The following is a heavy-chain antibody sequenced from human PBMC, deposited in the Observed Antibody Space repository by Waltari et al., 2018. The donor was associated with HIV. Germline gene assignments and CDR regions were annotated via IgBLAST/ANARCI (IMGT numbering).Heavy chain of an antibody. J-gene: IGHJ4*02. D-gene: IGHD1-1*01. CDR3: ARDGGTYYIDY. CDR1: GFPFSDYY. CDR2: ISNSGTTI. V-gene: IGHV3-11*01. Sequence: QVRLLESGGGLVKPGGSLRLSCAASGFPFSDYYRNWIRQVPGKGLEWISFISNSGTTIYYADSVKGRFTISRDNAKNSLYLQMNTLRAGDTAVYYCARDGGTYYIDYWGQGTLVTVSS.